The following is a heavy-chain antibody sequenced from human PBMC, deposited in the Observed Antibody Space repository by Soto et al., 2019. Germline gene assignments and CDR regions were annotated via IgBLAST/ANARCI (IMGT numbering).Heavy chain of an antibody. CDR1: GFTFSSYA. D-gene: IGHD3-22*01. Sequence: PGGSLRLSCAASGFTFSSYAMSWVRQAPRKGLEWVSAISDSGDKTYYADSVKGRFTVSRDNSKNTLYLQMNSLRAEDTAVYFCAKDPNDYDSSAYYVDYWGRGTLVTVSS. J-gene: IGHJ4*02. CDR2: ISDSGDKT. CDR3: AKDPNDYDSSAYYVDY. V-gene: IGHV3-23*01.